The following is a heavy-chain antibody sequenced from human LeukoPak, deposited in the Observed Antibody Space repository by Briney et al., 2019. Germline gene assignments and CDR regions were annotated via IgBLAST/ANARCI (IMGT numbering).Heavy chain of an antibody. D-gene: IGHD6-19*01. CDR1: GYTFTSYA. Sequence: ASVKVSCKASGYTFTSYAMDWVRQAPGQGLEWMGWINTNTGNPTYAQGFTGRFVFSLDTSVSTAYLQISSLKAEDTAVYYCARGDYSSGWPSTPYYFDYWGQGTLVTVSS. V-gene: IGHV7-4-1*02. CDR3: ARGDYSSGWPSTPYYFDY. J-gene: IGHJ4*02. CDR2: INTNTGNP.